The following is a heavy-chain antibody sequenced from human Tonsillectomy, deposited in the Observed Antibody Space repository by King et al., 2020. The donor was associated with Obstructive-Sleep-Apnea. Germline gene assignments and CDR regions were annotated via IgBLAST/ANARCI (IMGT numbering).Heavy chain of an antibody. Sequence: VQLVESGGGLVKPGGSLRLSCAASGFTFSDYYMAWIRQAPGKGLEWVSYIGGGGSSIYYADSVKGRFTISRDNAKNSLFLQMDSLRAEDTAVYYCARGLYCRGGRCDYYYGMDVWGQGTTVTVSS. CDR3: ARGLYCRGGRCDYYYGMDV. D-gene: IGHD2-15*01. CDR2: IGGGGSSI. CDR1: GFTFSDYY. V-gene: IGHV3-11*01. J-gene: IGHJ6*02.